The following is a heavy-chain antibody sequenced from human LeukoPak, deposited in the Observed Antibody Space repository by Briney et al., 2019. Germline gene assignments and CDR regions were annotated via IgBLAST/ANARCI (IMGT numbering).Heavy chain of an antibody. D-gene: IGHD3-3*01. CDR1: GFSFNMYS. CDR3: AREGDYDFWSGYYDGMDV. Sequence: SGGSLRLSCAASGFSFNMYSMNWVRQAPGKCPEWVSYISSNSDSTYYADSVKGRFTISRDNAKNSLYLQMNSLRDEDTAVYYCAREGDYDFWSGYYDGMDVWGQGTTVTVSS. J-gene: IGHJ6*02. V-gene: IGHV3-48*02. CDR2: ISSNSDST.